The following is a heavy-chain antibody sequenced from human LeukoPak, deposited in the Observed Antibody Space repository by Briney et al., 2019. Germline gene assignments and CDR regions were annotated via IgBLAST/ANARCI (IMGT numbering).Heavy chain of an antibody. Sequence: TSETLSLTCTVSGGSISSYYWSWIRQPPGKGLEWIGYIYYSGSTNYNPSLKSRVTISVDTSKNQFSLKLSSVTAADTAVYYCARHAYDFWSTGTNWFDPWGQGTLVTVSS. CDR2: IYYSGST. D-gene: IGHD3-3*01. CDR3: ARHAYDFWSTGTNWFDP. J-gene: IGHJ5*02. CDR1: GGSISSYY. V-gene: IGHV4-59*08.